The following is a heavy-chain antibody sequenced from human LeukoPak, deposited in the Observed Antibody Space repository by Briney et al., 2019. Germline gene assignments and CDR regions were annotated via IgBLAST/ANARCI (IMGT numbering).Heavy chain of an antibody. CDR2: ISSSGSTI. Sequence: GGSLRLSCAASGFTFSDYYMSWIRQAPGKGPEWVSYISSSGSTIYYADSVKGRFTISRDNAKNSLYLQMNSLRAEDTAVYYCARDHSDYVWGSSYDYWGQGTLVTVSS. D-gene: IGHD3-16*01. J-gene: IGHJ4*02. CDR3: ARDHSDYVWGSSYDY. CDR1: GFTFSDYY. V-gene: IGHV3-11*04.